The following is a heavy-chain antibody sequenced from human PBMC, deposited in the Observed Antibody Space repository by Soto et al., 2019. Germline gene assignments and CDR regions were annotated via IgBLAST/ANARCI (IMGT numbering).Heavy chain of an antibody. V-gene: IGHV3-7*01. CDR1: GLTFIISW. CDR3: ATANTPYAFDM. Sequence: SGGSLRLSCTASGLTFIISWMTWVRQAPWEGLEWVSNINPAGNVQHYADSVKERFTISRDNAKNSLFLQMSGLRVEDTAVYYCATANTPYAFDMWGQGTMVTVSS. CDR2: INPAGNVQ. J-gene: IGHJ3*02.